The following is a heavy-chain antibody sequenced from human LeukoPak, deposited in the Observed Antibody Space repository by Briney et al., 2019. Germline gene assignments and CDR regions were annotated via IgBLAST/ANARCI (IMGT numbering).Heavy chain of an antibody. CDR2: IYYSGST. CDR1: GGSISSYY. Sequence: SGTLSLTCAVSGGSISSYYWSWIRQPPGKGLEWIGYIYYSGSTNYNPSLKSRVTISVDTSKNQFSLKLSPVTAADTAVYYCARTSSSWPWGQYNWFDPWGQGTLVTVSS. CDR3: ARTSSSWPWGQYNWFDP. V-gene: IGHV4-59*01. J-gene: IGHJ5*02. D-gene: IGHD6-13*01.